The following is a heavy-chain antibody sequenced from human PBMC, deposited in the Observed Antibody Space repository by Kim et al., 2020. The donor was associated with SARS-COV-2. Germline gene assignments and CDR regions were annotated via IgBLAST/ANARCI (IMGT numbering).Heavy chain of an antibody. CDR2: LYHSRST. Sequence: SETLSLTCPVSGGSISSSSYYWGWIPLPPGKGLEWIGSLYHSRSTYYNPSLNSRVTIPVATPKHQLSLQLTSVTAADTPVYYCARKSALYYYYGMDVWG. CDR3: ARKSALYYYYGMDV. V-gene: IGHV4-39*01. CDR1: GGSISSSSYY. J-gene: IGHJ6*02.